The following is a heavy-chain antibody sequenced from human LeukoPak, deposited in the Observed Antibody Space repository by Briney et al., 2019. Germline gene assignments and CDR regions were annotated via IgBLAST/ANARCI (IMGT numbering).Heavy chain of an antibody. D-gene: IGHD3-16*01. J-gene: IGHJ6*04. V-gene: IGHV3-7*03. CDR1: GFTFSSYS. CDR2: IKQDGSEK. Sequence: GGSLRLSCAASGFTFSSYSMSWVRQAPGKGLEWVTNIKQDGSEKYYVDSVKGRFTISRDNAKNSLYLQMNSLRAEDTAVYYCARGMGELEFYYYYGMDVWGKGTTVTVSS. CDR3: ARGMGELEFYYYYGMDV.